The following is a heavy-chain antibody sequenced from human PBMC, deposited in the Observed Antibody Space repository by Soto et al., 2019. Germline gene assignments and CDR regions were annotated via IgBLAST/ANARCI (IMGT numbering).Heavy chain of an antibody. CDR3: ARDRRGAGYSYGYYYYHGMDV. CDR2: IYYNGST. J-gene: IGHJ6*02. D-gene: IGHD5-18*01. Sequence: SETLSLTCTVSGGSISSRSHYWVWMRQPPGKGLEWIGNIYYNGSTYYNPSLKSRVTMSVDTSKNQFSLKLSSVTAADTAVYYCARDRRGAGYSYGYYYYHGMDVWGQGTTVTVSS. CDR1: GGSISSRSHY. V-gene: IGHV4-39*07.